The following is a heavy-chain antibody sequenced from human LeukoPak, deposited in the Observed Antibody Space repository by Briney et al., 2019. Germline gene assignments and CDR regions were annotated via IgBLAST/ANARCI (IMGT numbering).Heavy chain of an antibody. J-gene: IGHJ6*03. Sequence: GGSLRLSCAASGFTFSSNSMSWVRQAPGKGPEWVSYISSSSSTIYYADSVKGRFTISRDNAKNSLYLQMNSLRAEDTAVYYCARSYCSGGTCYNYYYYYMDVWGKGTTVTVSS. V-gene: IGHV3-48*04. CDR1: GFTFSSNS. D-gene: IGHD2-15*01. CDR2: ISSSSSTI. CDR3: ARSYCSGGTCYNYYYYYMDV.